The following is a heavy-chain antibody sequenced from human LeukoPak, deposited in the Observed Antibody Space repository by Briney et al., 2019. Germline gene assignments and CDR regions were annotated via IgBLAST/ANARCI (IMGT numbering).Heavy chain of an antibody. D-gene: IGHD1-7*01. V-gene: IGHV3-30*02. CDR1: GFTFSSYG. J-gene: IGHJ4*02. CDR2: IRYDGSNK. Sequence: GGSLRLSCAASGFTFSSYGMHWVRQAPGKGLEWVAFIRYDGSNKYYADSVKGRFTISRDNSKNTLYLQMNSLRAEDTAVYYCAKDGWYNWNYVDFYFDYWGQGTPVTVSS. CDR3: AKDGWYNWNYVDFYFDY.